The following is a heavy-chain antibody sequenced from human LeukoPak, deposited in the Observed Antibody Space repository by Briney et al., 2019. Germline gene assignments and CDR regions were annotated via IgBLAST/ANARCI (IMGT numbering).Heavy chain of an antibody. CDR2: FDPEDGET. Sequence: GASVKVSCKVSGYSFIELSMHWVRQAPGKGLEWMGGFDPEDGETIYAQKFQGRVTMTEDTSTDTAYMELSSLRSEDTAVYYCATPGPDWGDAFDIWGQGTMVTVSS. CDR3: ATPGPDWGDAFDI. V-gene: IGHV1-24*01. J-gene: IGHJ3*02. CDR1: GYSFIELS. D-gene: IGHD3/OR15-3a*01.